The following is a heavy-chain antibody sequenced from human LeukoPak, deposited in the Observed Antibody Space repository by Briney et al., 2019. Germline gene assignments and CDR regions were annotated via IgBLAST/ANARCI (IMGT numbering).Heavy chain of an antibody. V-gene: IGHV4-34*01. CDR2: INHSGST. D-gene: IGHD4-17*01. CDR3: ARSDYGDPGHYFDY. J-gene: IGHJ4*02. Sequence: SETLSLTCAVYGGSFSGYYWSWIRQPPGKGLEWIGEINHSGSTNYNPSLKSRVTISVDTSKNQFSLKLSSVTAADTAVYYCARSDYGDPGHYFDYWGQGTLVTVSS. CDR1: GGSFSGYY.